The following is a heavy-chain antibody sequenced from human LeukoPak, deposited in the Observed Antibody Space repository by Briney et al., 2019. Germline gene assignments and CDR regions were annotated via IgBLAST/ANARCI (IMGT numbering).Heavy chain of an antibody. CDR3: ARDRHESNAFDI. Sequence: SARVSCEPSLGTLSGDAISSGPEAPGQGGEWRGRIIPILGITNYAQKFQGRVTITADKSTSTAYMELSSLRSEDTAVYYCARDRHESNAFDIWGQGTMVTVSS. CDR1: LGTLSGDA. V-gene: IGHV1-69*04. J-gene: IGHJ3*02. CDR2: IIPILGIT.